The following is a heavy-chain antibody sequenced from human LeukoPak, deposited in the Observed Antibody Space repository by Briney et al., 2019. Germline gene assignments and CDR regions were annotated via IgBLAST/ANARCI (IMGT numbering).Heavy chain of an antibody. Sequence: KPSETLSLTCAVYGGSFSGYYWSLIRQPPGKGLEWIGEINHSGSTNYNPSLKSRVTISVDTSKNQFSLKLSSVTAADTAVYYCARGPYYYDSSGYYYYYYYYMDVWGKGTTVTVSS. CDR3: ARGPYYYDSSGYYYYYYYYMDV. CDR1: GGSFSGYY. J-gene: IGHJ6*03. CDR2: INHSGST. D-gene: IGHD3-22*01. V-gene: IGHV4-34*01.